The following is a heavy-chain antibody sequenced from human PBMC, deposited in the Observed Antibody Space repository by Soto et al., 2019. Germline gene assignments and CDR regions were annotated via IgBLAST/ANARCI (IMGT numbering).Heavy chain of an antibody. CDR3: AREVKYDYVWGSYRSHPFFDY. CDR2: INHSGST. D-gene: IGHD3-16*02. CDR1: GGSFSCYY. Sequence: PSETLSLTCPVYGGSFSCYYWSWIRQPPGKGLEWIGEINHSGSTNYNPSLKSRVTISVDTSKNQFSLKLSSVTAADTAVYYCAREVKYDYVWGSYRSHPFFDYWGQGTLVTVS. V-gene: IGHV4-34*01. J-gene: IGHJ4*02.